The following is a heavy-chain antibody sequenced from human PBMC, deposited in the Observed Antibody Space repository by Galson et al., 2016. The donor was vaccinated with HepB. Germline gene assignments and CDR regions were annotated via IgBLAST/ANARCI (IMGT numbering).Heavy chain of an antibody. J-gene: IGHJ4*02. CDR3: ARDYIMMTVTWGPDY. CDR1: GFTFSRYG. V-gene: IGHV3-30*03. D-gene: IGHD4-17*01. CDR2: ISYDGSYK. Sequence: SLRLSCAASGFTFSRYGIHWVRQAQGKGLEWVAVISYDGSYKLYADSVRGRFTISRDNSEDTVYLQMNSLRAEDTALYYCARDYIMMTVTWGPDYWGQGTLVSVSS.